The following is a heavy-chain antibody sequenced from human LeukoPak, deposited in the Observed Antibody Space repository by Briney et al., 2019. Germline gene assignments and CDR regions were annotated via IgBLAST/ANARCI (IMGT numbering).Heavy chain of an antibody. V-gene: IGHV3-23*01. CDR3: AKVTLTYYDYVWGSYRSDAFDI. D-gene: IGHD3-16*02. Sequence: GGSLRLSCAASGFTFSSYAMSWVRQAPGKGLEWVSAISCSGGSKYYADSVKGRFTISRDNSKNTLYLQMNSLRAEDTAVYYCAKVTLTYYDYVWGSYRSDAFDIWGQGTMVTVSS. CDR1: GFTFSSYA. J-gene: IGHJ3*02. CDR2: ISCSGGSK.